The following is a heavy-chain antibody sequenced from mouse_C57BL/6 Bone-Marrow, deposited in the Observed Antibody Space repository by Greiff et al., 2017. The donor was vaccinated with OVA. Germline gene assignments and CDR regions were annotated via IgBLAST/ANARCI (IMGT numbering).Heavy chain of an antibody. Sequence: QVQLQQPGAELVKPGASVKLSCKASGYTFTSYWMHWVKQRPGQGLEWIGMIHPNSGSTNYNEKFKSKATLTVDKSSSTAYMQLSSLTSEDSAVYFCARESYGNYFWAWFAYWGQGTLVTVSA. V-gene: IGHV1-64*01. CDR2: IHPNSGST. CDR1: GYTFTSYW. D-gene: IGHD2-1*01. J-gene: IGHJ3*01. CDR3: ARESYGNYFWAWFAY.